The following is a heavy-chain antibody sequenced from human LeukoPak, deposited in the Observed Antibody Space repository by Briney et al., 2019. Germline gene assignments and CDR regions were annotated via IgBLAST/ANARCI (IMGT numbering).Heavy chain of an antibody. J-gene: IGHJ3*02. V-gene: IGHV3-48*01. CDR1: GFTFSSYS. CDR3: ARVPPITIFGVVGGAFDI. Sequence: GGSLRLSCAASGFTFSSYSMNWVRQAPGKGLEWVSYISSSSSTIYYADSVKGRFTISRDNAKNSLYLQMNGLRAEDTAVYYCARVPPITIFGVVGGAFDIWGQGTMVTVSS. CDR2: ISSSSSTI. D-gene: IGHD3-3*01.